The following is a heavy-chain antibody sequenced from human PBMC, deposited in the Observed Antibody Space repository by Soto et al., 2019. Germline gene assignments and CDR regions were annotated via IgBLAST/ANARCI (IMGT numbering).Heavy chain of an antibody. CDR1: GGSISSSSYY. CDR3: ARGGTYYDFWSGYLV. CDR2: IYYSGST. Sequence: PSETLSLTCTVSGGSISSSSYYWGWIRQPPGKGLEWIGSIYYSGSTNYNPSLKSRVTMSVDTSKNQFSLKLSSVTAADTAVYYCARGGTYYDFWSGYLVWGQGTLVTVSS. V-gene: IGHV4-39*07. D-gene: IGHD3-3*01. J-gene: IGHJ4*02.